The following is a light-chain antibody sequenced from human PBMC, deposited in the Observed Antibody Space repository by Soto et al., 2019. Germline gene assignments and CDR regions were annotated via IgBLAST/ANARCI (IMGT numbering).Light chain of an antibody. V-gene: IGKV2-28*01. CDR2: LAS. Sequence: DIVMTQSPLSLSVTPGEPASISCRSSQSLLHSNGNTYLEWYLQKPGQSPQLLIYLASNRASGVPDRFSGSGSGTDFTLKISRVEAEDVGVYYCMQASQSVTFGGGTKVEIK. CDR3: MQASQSVT. J-gene: IGKJ4*01. CDR1: QSLLHSNGNTY.